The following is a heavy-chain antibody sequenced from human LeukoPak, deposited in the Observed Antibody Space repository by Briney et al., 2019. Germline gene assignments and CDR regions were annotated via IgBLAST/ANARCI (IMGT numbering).Heavy chain of an antibody. Sequence: ASVKVSCKASGGTFSSYAISWVRQAPGQGLEWMGWISAYNGSTNYAQKLQGRVTMTTDTSTSTAYTELRSLRSDDTAVYYCARDQSIVVDEINWFDPWGQGTLVTVSS. CDR3: ARDQSIVVDEINWFDP. J-gene: IGHJ5*02. D-gene: IGHD2-2*01. CDR2: ISAYNGST. CDR1: GGTFSSYA. V-gene: IGHV1-18*01.